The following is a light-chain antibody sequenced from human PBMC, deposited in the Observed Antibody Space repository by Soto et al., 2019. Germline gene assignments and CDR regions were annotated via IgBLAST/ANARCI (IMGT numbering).Light chain of an antibody. Sequence: QSALTQPASMSGYPGQTITISCTGTSVEVGSRYNYISWYQQHPGKAPKLMIYDVNTRPLGISIRFSGSKSGNTASLTISGLQAEDEADYYCSSYTTIDTYVFGLGTKLTVL. J-gene: IGLJ1*01. CDR3: SSYTTIDTYV. CDR2: DVN. CDR1: SVEVGSRYNY. V-gene: IGLV2-14*03.